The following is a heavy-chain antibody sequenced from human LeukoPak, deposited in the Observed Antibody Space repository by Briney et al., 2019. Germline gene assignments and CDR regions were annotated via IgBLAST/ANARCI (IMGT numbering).Heavy chain of an antibody. CDR1: GYTFTSYG. Sequence: GASVKVSCKASGYTFTSYGISWVRQAPGQGLEWMGWISAYNGNTNYAQKLQGRVTMTTDTSTSTAYMELRSLRSDDTAVYYCAREEHYYDSSGYFSNYFDYWGQGTLVTVSP. D-gene: IGHD3-22*01. CDR3: AREEHYYDSSGYFSNYFDY. CDR2: ISAYNGNT. J-gene: IGHJ4*02. V-gene: IGHV1-18*01.